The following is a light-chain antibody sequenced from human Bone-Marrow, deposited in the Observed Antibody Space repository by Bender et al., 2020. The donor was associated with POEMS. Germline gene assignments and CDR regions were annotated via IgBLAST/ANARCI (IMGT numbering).Light chain of an antibody. V-gene: IGLV2-23*02. Sequence: QSALTQPPSAAGSPGQAVTISCTGTSSDVGRYDYVSWYQQHPGKAPKLILYEVTKRPSGVSNRFSGSKSGNTASLIISGLQAEDETEYYCFSYAGSSTGVFGTGTKVTVL. CDR2: EVT. CDR3: FSYAGSSTGV. J-gene: IGLJ1*01. CDR1: SSDVGRYDY.